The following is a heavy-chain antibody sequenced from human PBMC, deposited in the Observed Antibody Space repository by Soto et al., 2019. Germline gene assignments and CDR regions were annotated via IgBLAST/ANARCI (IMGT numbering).Heavy chain of an antibody. CDR2: IIPIFGTA. V-gene: IGHV1-69*13. J-gene: IGHJ5*02. CDR1: GGTFSSYA. CDR3: ARAGYCSGGSCYSESHWFDP. Sequence: SVKVSCTASGGTFSSYAISWVRQAPGQGLEWMGGIIPIFGTANYAQKFQGRVTITADESTSTAYMELSSLRSEDTAVYYCARAGYCSGGSCYSESHWFDPWGQGTLVTVSS. D-gene: IGHD2-15*01.